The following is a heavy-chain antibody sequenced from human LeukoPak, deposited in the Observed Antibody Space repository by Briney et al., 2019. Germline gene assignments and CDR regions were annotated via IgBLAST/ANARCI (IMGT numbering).Heavy chain of an antibody. CDR3: AREHCSSTSCYSDYYYYYGMDV. J-gene: IGHJ6*02. V-gene: IGHV4-30-4*08. CDR2: IYYSGST. Sequence: SETLSLTCTVSGASISSSGYYWSWIRQHPGKGLEWIGYIYYSGSTYYNPSLKSRVTISVDTSKNQFSLKLSSVTAADTAVYYCAREHCSSTSCYSDYYYYYGMDVWGQGTTVTVSS. CDR1: GASISSSGYY. D-gene: IGHD2-2*01.